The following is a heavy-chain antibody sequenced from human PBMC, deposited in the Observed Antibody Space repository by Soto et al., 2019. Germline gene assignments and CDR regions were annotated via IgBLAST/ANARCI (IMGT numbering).Heavy chain of an antibody. CDR1: GFTFDDYA. V-gene: IGHV3-9*01. J-gene: IGHJ3*01. CDR3: AKGYSSTRFRDAFDF. CDR2: IHWNAGDI. Sequence: GGSLRLSCAASGFTFDDYAMHWVRQVPGEGPEWVAGIHWNAGDIGYADSVKGRFTISRDNAKNSLYLQMNSLRPEDTALYFCAKGYSSTRFRDAFDFWGQGTMVTVSS. D-gene: IGHD2-2*01.